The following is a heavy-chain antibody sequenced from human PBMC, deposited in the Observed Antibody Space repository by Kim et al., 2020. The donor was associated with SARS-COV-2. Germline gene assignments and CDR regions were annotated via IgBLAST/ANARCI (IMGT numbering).Heavy chain of an antibody. CDR2: IIPILGIA. V-gene: IGHV1-69*04. CDR3: ARDGCSSTSCRFDY. D-gene: IGHD2-2*01. J-gene: IGHJ4*02. Sequence: SVKVSCKASGGTFSSYAISWVRQAPGQGLEWMGRIIPILGIANYAQKFQGRVTITADKSTSTAYMELSSLRSEDTAVYYCARDGCSSTSCRFDYWGQGTLVTVSS. CDR1: GGTFSSYA.